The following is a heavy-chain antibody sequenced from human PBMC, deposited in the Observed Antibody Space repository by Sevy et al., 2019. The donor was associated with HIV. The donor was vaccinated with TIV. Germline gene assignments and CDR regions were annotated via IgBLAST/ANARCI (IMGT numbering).Heavy chain of an antibody. D-gene: IGHD3-9*01. CDR1: GFTVSSNY. Sequence: GGSLRLSCAASGFTVSSNYMSWVRQAPGKGLEWVSVIYSGGSTYYADSVKGRFTISRNNSRNTLYLQMNSLRAEETAVYYCARGPPNFDWLPFDYWGQGTLVTVSS. CDR2: IYSGGST. J-gene: IGHJ4*02. V-gene: IGHV3-53*01. CDR3: ARGPPNFDWLPFDY.